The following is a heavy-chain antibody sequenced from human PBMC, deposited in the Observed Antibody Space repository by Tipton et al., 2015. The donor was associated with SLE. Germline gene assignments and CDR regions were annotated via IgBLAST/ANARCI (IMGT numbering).Heavy chain of an antibody. J-gene: IGHJ4*02. Sequence: TLSLTCTVSGGSISSSSYYWSWIRQPPGKGLEWIGEINHSGSTNYNPSLKSRVTISVDTSKNQFSLKLSSVTAADTAVYYCASVPVVVAAEDYWGQGTLVTVSS. V-gene: IGHV4-39*07. D-gene: IGHD2-15*01. CDR1: GGSISSSSYY. CDR3: ASVPVVVAAEDY. CDR2: INHSGST.